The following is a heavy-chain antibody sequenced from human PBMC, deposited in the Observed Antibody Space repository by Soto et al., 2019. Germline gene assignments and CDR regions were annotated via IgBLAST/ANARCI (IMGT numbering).Heavy chain of an antibody. Sequence: QIQLVQSGAEVKKPGASVKVSCKASGYTFSSYHITWVRQAPGQGLEWMGWISAYNGNTNYAQNLQGRVTMTTDPSTSTAYRELRSLRSDDTAVYYCARDLAPVDYWGQGTLVTVSS. CDR1: GYTFSSYH. J-gene: IGHJ4*02. V-gene: IGHV1-18*01. CDR2: ISAYNGNT. CDR3: ARDLAPVDY.